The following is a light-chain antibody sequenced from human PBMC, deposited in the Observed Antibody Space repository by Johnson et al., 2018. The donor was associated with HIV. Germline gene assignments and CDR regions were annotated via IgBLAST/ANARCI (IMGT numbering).Light chain of an antibody. Sequence: QSVLTQPPSVSAAPGQKVTISCSGSSSNIGNNYVSWYQQLPGTAPKLLTYDNNKRPSGIPDRFSGSKSGTSATLGITGLQTGDEADYYCGTWDSRLSAPYVFGTGTKVTVL. V-gene: IGLV1-51*01. CDR1: SSNIGNNY. CDR2: DNN. CDR3: GTWDSRLSAPYV. J-gene: IGLJ1*01.